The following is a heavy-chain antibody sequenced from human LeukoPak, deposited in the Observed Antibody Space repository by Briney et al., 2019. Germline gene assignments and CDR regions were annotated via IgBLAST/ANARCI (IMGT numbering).Heavy chain of an antibody. CDR1: GFTFSSYI. J-gene: IGHJ4*02. CDR2: INSSSSYI. CDR3: AREPLEGDDILTGYEQ. D-gene: IGHD3-9*01. V-gene: IGHV3-21*01. Sequence: PGGSLRLSCAPSGFTFSSYIMNWVRQAPRKGLEWVSSINSSSSYIYYADSVKGRFTISRDNAKNSLYLQMNRLRAEHTAVYYCAREPLEGDDILTGYEQWGEGTLVTVSS.